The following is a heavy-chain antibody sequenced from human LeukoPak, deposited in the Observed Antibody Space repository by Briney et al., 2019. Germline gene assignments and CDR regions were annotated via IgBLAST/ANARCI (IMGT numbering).Heavy chain of an antibody. CDR1: GDSSSSYY. CDR2: IHSSGRT. J-gene: IGHJ4*02. D-gene: IGHD5-12*01. CDR3: VRGGGYLPDY. V-gene: IGHV4-59*01. Sequence: SETLSLTCPVSGDSSSSYYWSWIRQPPGKTLEWIGYIHSSGRTNYNPSLKSRVTMSVDTSKNQFSLKLSSVTAADTAVYYCVRGGGYLPDYWGQGTLVTVSS.